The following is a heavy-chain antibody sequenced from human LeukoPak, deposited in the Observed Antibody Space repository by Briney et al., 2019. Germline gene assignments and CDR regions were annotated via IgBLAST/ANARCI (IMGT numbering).Heavy chain of an antibody. CDR2: IIPIFGTA. Sequence: SVKVSCKASGGTFSSYAISWVRQAPGQGLEWMGGIIPIFGTANYAQTFQGRVTITADESTSTAYMELSSLRSEDTAVYYCARDHHYYGSGSYYNKLFDYWGQGTLVTVSS. J-gene: IGHJ4*02. V-gene: IGHV1-69*13. D-gene: IGHD3-10*01. CDR3: ARDHHYYGSGSYYNKLFDY. CDR1: GGTFSSYA.